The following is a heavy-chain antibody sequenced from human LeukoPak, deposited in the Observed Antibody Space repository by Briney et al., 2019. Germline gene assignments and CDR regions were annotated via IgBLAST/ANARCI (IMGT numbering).Heavy chain of an antibody. Sequence: PGRSLRLSCAASGFTFSSYGMHWVRQAPGKGLEWVSSISSRSTYVNYGDLVKGRFTISRDNAKNSLYLQMNSLRGEDTAVYYCARLNYYDDSGSSLGAMDVWGQGTTVTVSS. V-gene: IGHV3-21*01. CDR1: GFTFSSYG. CDR2: ISSRSTYV. CDR3: ARLNYYDDSGSSLGAMDV. J-gene: IGHJ6*02. D-gene: IGHD3-22*01.